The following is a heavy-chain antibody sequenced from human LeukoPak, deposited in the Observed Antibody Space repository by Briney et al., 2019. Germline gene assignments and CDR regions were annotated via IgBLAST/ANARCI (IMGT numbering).Heavy chain of an antibody. V-gene: IGHV3-23*01. CDR3: AKSKQQLVRVDYYYYMDV. CDR1: VFTFSSYA. Sequence: GGSLRLSCAASVFTFSSYAMSWVRQAPGKGLEWVSAISGSGGSTYYADSVKGRFTISRDNSKNTLYLQMNSLRAEDTAVYYCAKSKQQLVRVDYYYYMDVWGKGTTVTVSS. D-gene: IGHD6-13*01. J-gene: IGHJ6*03. CDR2: ISGSGGST.